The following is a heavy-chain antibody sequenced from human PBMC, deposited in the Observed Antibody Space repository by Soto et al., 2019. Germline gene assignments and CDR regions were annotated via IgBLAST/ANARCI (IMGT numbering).Heavy chain of an antibody. D-gene: IGHD1-1*01. CDR1: GFTFSGYW. CDR2: IKGNGSIT. J-gene: IGHJ4*02. CDR3: TRDGAYLQNDY. V-gene: IGHV3-74*01. Sequence: PGGSLRLSCAASGFTFSGYWMHWVRQTPDKGLVWVSRIKGNGSITTYADSVKGRFTISRDNARNTLYLQMNSLRADDTAVYYCTRDGAYLQNDYWGQGTLVTVSS.